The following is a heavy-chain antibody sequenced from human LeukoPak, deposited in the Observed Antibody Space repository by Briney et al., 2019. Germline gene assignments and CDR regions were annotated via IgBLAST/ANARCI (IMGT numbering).Heavy chain of an antibody. CDR1: GYTFTSYY. CDR3: AREGGFYDRSGYYITHQDFDY. V-gene: IGHV1-46*01. CDR2: INPSGGST. D-gene: IGHD3-22*01. Sequence: ASVKVSCKASGYTFTSYYMHWVRQAPGQGLEWMGIINPSGGSTSYAQKFQGRVTMTRDTSTSTVYMELSSLRSEDTAVYYCAREGGFYDRSGYYITHQDFDYWGQGTLVTVSS. J-gene: IGHJ4*02.